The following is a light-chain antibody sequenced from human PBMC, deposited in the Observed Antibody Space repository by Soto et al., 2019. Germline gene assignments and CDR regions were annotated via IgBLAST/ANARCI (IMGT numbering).Light chain of an antibody. CDR2: GAS. J-gene: IGKJ4*01. V-gene: IGKV3-20*01. CDR1: QSDSTSY. CDR3: QQYGRVQLT. Sequence: ENVLTQTPGTLSLSPGERATLSSRASQSDSTSYLAWYQQKPGQAPRLLIYGASSRATGISDRFSGSGSVADFNLTISRGEPKDVAVYYYQQYGRVQLTLDGGTKVPIK.